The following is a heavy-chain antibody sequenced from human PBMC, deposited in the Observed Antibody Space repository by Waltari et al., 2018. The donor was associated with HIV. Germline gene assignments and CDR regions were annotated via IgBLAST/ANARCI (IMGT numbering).Heavy chain of an antibody. CDR3: ARDTLVEWPYYYSGMDV. CDR1: GGSISSGGYY. CDR2: IYYSGGH. J-gene: IGHJ6*02. D-gene: IGHD2-8*02. Sequence: QVQLQESGPGLVKPSQTLSLTCTVSGGSISSGGYYWSWIRQHPGKGLEWIGCIYYSGGHYYNPPLKSRVTISLDPSKSQFSLKLSSVTAAYTALYSCARDTLVEWPYYYSGMDVWGQGTTVTVSS. V-gene: IGHV4-31*03.